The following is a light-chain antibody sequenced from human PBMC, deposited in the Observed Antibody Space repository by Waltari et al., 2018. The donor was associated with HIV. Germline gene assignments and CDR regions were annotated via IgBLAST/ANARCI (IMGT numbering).Light chain of an antibody. CDR2: EVK. Sequence: QSALTQPPSASGSPGQSVTISCTGASSDIGFYNFVSWSRQPPGQAPGLILYEVKTRPSGVPDRFSGAKSGNVASLTVSGLRDDDEADYFCSSFGGGDNRVVFGGGTKLTVL. J-gene: IGLJ2*01. CDR3: SSFGGGDNRVV. CDR1: SSDIGFYNF. V-gene: IGLV2-8*01.